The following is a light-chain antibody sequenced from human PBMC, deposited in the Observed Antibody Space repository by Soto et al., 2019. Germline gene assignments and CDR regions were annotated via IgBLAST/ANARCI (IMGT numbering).Light chain of an antibody. CDR1: QSVSNNY. V-gene: IGKV3-20*01. CDR2: DAS. Sequence: ENVLTQSPGTLSLSPGKRATLSCRASQSVSNNYLAWYQQKPGQAPRLLIYDASRRATGIPDRFSGSGSGTDFTLTISRLEPEDFAVYYCQQYGSSRTFGQGTEVEIK. J-gene: IGKJ1*01. CDR3: QQYGSSRT.